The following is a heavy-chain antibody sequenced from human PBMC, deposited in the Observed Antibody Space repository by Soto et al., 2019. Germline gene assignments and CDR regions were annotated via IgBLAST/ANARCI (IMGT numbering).Heavy chain of an antibody. D-gene: IGHD3-22*01. J-gene: IGHJ4*02. CDR1: GFTLTNEN. CDR2: ISSRSTCI. Sequence: EVQLVESGGGLVKPGGSLRLSCTVLGFTLTNENMNWVRQARGNGLERVSSISSRSTCINYADSVKGRCNISRDNDKGLVDLQMNSLRAEDTAVYYCARDPPLSMIGVVGVDDFWGEGALVTVSS. V-gene: IGHV3-21*06. CDR3: ARDPPLSMIGVVGVDDF.